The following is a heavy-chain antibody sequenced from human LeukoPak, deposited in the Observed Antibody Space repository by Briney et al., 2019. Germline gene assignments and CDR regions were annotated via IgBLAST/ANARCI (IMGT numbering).Heavy chain of an antibody. CDR1: GGSFSGYY. D-gene: IGHD2-2*01. J-gene: IGHJ4*02. CDR3: ARGGVVVVPAAMRHFDY. V-gene: IGHV4-34*01. CDR2: INHSGST. Sequence: SETLSLTCAVYGGSFSGYYWSWIRQPPGKGLEWIGEINHSGSTNYNPSLKSRGTISVDTSKNQFSLKMSSVTAADTAVYYCARGGVVVVPAAMRHFDYWGRGTLVTVSS.